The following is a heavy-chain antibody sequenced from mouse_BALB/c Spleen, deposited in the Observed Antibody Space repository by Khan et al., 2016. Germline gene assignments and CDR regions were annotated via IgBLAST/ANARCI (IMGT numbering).Heavy chain of an antibody. Sequence: QVQLQQPGAEKGRHGASVKLSCKASGYTFKRYWINWMKQRPGQGLEWIGNIYPSDIYTNYNQKFKDKATLTVDKSSSTAYMQLRSPTSSDSAIYYCTRGESTMIRGFAYWGQGTLVTVSA. CDR1: GYTFKRYW. D-gene: IGHD2-4*01. V-gene: IGHV1-69*02. J-gene: IGHJ3*01. CDR3: TRGESTMIRGFAY. CDR2: IYPSDIYT.